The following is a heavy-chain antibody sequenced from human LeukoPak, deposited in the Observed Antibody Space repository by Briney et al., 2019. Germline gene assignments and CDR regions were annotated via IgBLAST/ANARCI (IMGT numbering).Heavy chain of an antibody. Sequence: ASVKVSCKVSGYTLTELSMHWVRQAPGKRLEGMGGFDPEDGETIYAQKHPGRVTMTEDPSTDTAYMELSRLRSEDTAVYYCATIENSYYYGSGSYPSDFDIWGQGTMVTVSS. CDR2: FDPEDGET. J-gene: IGHJ3*02. D-gene: IGHD3-10*01. CDR3: ATIENSYYYGSGSYPSDFDI. CDR1: GYTLTELS. V-gene: IGHV1-24*01.